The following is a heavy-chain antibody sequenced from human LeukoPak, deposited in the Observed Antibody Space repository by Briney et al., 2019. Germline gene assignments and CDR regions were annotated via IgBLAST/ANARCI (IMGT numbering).Heavy chain of an antibody. V-gene: IGHV1-18*01. CDR3: ARGLYSSGPTDPGYYYGMDV. Sequence: ASVKVSCKASGYTFTSYGISWVRQAHGQGLEWRGWISAYNGNTNYAQKLQGRVTMTTATSTSTAYMELRSLRSDDTAVYYCARGLYSSGPTDPGYYYGMDVWGQGTTVTVSS. D-gene: IGHD6-19*01. CDR1: GYTFTSYG. CDR2: ISAYNGNT. J-gene: IGHJ6*02.